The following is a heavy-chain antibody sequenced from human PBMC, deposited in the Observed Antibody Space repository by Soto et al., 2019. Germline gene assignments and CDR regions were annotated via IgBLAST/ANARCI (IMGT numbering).Heavy chain of an antibody. J-gene: IGHJ6*02. CDR2: FDPEDGET. V-gene: IGHV1-24*01. D-gene: IGHD5-12*01. CDR3: ATPLQDDGYNPWDV. CDR1: GYTLTELS. Sequence: GASVKVSCKVSGYTLTELSMHWVREAPGKGLEWMGGFDPEDGETIYAQKFQGRVTMTEDTSTDTAYMELSSLRSEDTAVYYCATPLQDDGYNPWDVWGQGTTVTVSS.